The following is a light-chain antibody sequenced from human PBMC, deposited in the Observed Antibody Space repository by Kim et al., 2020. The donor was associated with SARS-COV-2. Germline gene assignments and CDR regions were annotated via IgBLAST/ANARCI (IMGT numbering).Light chain of an antibody. J-gene: IGLJ3*02. CDR3: VIWHNSAWA. Sequence: LTCTVRSDMDVGAYRIYWYQQKPGSPPQYLLRYKSDSDKQQGSGVPSRFSGSKDASANAGILLISGLQSEDEADYYCVIWHNSAWAFGGGTQLTVL. CDR2: YKSDSDK. CDR1: SDMDVGAYR. V-gene: IGLV5-45*01.